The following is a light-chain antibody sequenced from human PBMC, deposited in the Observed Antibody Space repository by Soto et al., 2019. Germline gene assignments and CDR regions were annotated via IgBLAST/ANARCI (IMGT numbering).Light chain of an antibody. V-gene: IGKV3-11*01. J-gene: IGKJ5*01. CDR2: SAS. Sequence: EIVMTQSPGPLSLSPGERATLSCRASQSIGNNLVWYQQKPGQAPRLLMFSASTRATGIPARFSGSGSGTDFTLTISSLEPEDFAVYYCQQRSNWPITFGQGTRLEI. CDR1: QSIGNN. CDR3: QQRSNWPIT.